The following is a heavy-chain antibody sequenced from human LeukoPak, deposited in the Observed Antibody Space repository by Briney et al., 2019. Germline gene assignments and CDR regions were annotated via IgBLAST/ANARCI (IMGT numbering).Heavy chain of an antibody. CDR3: ARGLASGWPTYYYYYYGMDV. Sequence: GASVKVSCKASGYTFTSYDINWVRQATGQGLEWMGWMNPNSGNTGYAQKFQGRVTMTRNTSISTAYMELSSLRSEDTAVYYCARGLASGWPTYYYYYYGMDVWGQGTTVTVSS. D-gene: IGHD6-19*01. CDR1: GYTFTSYD. J-gene: IGHJ6*02. V-gene: IGHV1-8*01. CDR2: MNPNSGNT.